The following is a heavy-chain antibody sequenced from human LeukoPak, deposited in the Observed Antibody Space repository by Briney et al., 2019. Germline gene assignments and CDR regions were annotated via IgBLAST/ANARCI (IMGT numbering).Heavy chain of an antibody. CDR1: GFTFSSYG. CDR2: ISSNGGST. V-gene: IGHV3-64*01. CDR3: ARDHYGDYSYYFDY. J-gene: IGHJ4*02. D-gene: IGHD4-17*01. Sequence: GGSLRLSCAASGFTFSSYGMHWVRQAPGKGLEYVSAISSNGGSTYYANSVKGRFTISRDNSKNTLYLQMGSLRAEDMAVYYCARDHYGDYSYYFDYWGQGTLVTVSS.